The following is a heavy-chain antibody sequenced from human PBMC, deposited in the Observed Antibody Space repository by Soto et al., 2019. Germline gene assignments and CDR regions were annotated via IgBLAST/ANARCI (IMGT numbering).Heavy chain of an antibody. CDR1: GDSSSSNY. Sequence: SVTLSLTCTVSGDSSSSNYWSCIRQPPGKGLEWVGYIYYTGTSKYNPSLKSRVTISVDSSKNQFSLKLYSVTDADTAMYYCARQVVTASSPISYFGYWGQGILVTVSS. CDR3: ARQVVTASSPISYFGY. D-gene: IGHD2-21*02. V-gene: IGHV4-59*08. J-gene: IGHJ4*02. CDR2: IYYTGTS.